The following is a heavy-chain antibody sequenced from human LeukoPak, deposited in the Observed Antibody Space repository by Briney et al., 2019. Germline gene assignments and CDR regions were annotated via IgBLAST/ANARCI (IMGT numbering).Heavy chain of an antibody. J-gene: IGHJ5*02. CDR3: ARGRILDP. D-gene: IGHD5-18*01. V-gene: IGHV4-34*01. CDR2: INHSGST. Sequence: SETLSLTCAVYGGSFSGYYWSWIRQPPGKGLEWIGEINHSGSTNYNPSLKSRVTISVDTSKNQFSLKLSSVTAADTAVYYCARGRILDPWGQGTLVTVSS. CDR1: GGSFSGYY.